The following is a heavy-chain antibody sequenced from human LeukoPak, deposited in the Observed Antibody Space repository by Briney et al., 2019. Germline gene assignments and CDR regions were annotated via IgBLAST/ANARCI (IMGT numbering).Heavy chain of an antibody. V-gene: IGHV4-39*01. CDR1: GGSIAGSISSGSFY. J-gene: IGHJ4*02. D-gene: IGHD3-10*01. CDR3: ARQGRKRGYFDY. Sequence: PSETLSLTCTLPGGSIAGSISSGSFYWGWIRQPPGKGLEWIGVIYYSGSTYYNPSLKSRVTISVDTSKNQFSLRLSSVTAADTAVYYCARQGRKRGYFDYWGQGTLVTVSS. CDR2: IYYSGST.